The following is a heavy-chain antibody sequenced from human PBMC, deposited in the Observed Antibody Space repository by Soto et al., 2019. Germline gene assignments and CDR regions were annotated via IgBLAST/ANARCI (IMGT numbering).Heavy chain of an antibody. CDR3: ARDYTLSYGSGSYLERPKFDY. Sequence: GGSLRLSCAASGFTFSSYWMHWVRQAPGKGLVWVSRINSDGSSTSYADSVKGRFTISRDNAKNTLYLQMNSLRAEDTAVYYCARDYTLSYGSGSYLERPKFDYWGQGTLVTVSS. J-gene: IGHJ4*02. V-gene: IGHV3-74*01. D-gene: IGHD3-10*01. CDR1: GFTFSSYW. CDR2: INSDGSST.